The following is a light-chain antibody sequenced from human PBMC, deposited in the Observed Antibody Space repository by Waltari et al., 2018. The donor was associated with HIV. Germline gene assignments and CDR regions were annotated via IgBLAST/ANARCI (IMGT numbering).Light chain of an antibody. J-gene: IGLJ3*02. CDR3: CSYTSAATWV. CDR2: EVS. Sequence: QSAPTQPASVSGSRGQSITISCTGTHSDIGSYDLVSWYQQHPGDAPKLIIYEVSYRPSGVSDRFSGSKSINAASLTISGLQADDEADYYCCSYTSAATWVFGGGTKVTVL. V-gene: IGLV2-14*01. CDR1: HSDIGSYDL.